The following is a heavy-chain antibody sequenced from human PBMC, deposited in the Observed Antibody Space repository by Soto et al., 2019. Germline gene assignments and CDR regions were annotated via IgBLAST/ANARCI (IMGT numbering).Heavy chain of an antibody. D-gene: IGHD3-10*01. CDR2: IYRGGDT. J-gene: IGHJ3*02. CDR1: GFTVSYNY. Sequence: EVQLVESGGGLIQPGGSLRLSCAVSGFTVSYNYMNWVRQAPGKGLEWVSVIYRGGDTFYADSVKGRFTISRDNPKNTLYLQMNSLRAEDTAVYYWARGMYGWGSYYIGDAFDMWGQGTMVTVSS. V-gene: IGHV3-53*01. CDR3: ARGMYGWGSYYIGDAFDM.